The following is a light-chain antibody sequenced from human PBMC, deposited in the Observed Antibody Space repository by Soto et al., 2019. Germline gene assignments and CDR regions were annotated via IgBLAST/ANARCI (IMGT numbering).Light chain of an antibody. CDR3: MQPLQTPRT. J-gene: IGKJ1*01. Sequence: DIVMTQSPLSLPVTPGEPASISCRSSQSLLHSNGYNSLDWYLQKPGQSPQLLIYLGSSRSSGVPERFSGSGSGTDFPLKIRRVEAEDVGVYYCMQPLQTPRTFGQGTKVEIK. V-gene: IGKV2-28*01. CDR1: QSLLHSNGYNS. CDR2: LGS.